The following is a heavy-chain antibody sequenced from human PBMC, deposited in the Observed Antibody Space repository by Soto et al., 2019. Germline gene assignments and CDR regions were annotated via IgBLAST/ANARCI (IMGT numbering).Heavy chain of an antibody. V-gene: IGHV4-4*02. J-gene: IGHJ4*02. D-gene: IGHD3-9*01. CDR1: GGYIRSSDW. Sequence: PSETQCLTCTVSGGYIRSSDWWSWVRQTPGKGLEWIGEIYHSGSTNYNPSLKGRVTISVDKSKNQFSLKMSSVTAADTAVYYCARGPMYYDILTGLALSSRYFDYWGQGTLVTVSS. CDR3: ARGPMYYDILTGLALSSRYFDY. CDR2: IYHSGST.